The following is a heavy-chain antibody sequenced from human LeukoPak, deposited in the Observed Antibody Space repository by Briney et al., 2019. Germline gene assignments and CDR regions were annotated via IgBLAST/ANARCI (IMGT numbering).Heavy chain of an antibody. CDR2: IYPGDSET. CDR3: ARGGWELPGADDAFDI. D-gene: IGHD1-26*01. J-gene: IGHJ3*02. CDR1: GYTFVSYW. V-gene: IGHV5-51*01. Sequence: GESLKISCKGSGYTFVSYWIGWVRQMDGKGLEWMGIIYPGDSETRYSPSFQGQVTISADKSISTAYLQWSSLKASDTAMYYCARGGWELPGADDAFDIWGQGTMVTVSS.